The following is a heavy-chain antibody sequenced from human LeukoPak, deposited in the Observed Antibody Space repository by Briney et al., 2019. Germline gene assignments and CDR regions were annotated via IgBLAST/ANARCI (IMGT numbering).Heavy chain of an antibody. CDR3: ARRQTAGTRVFDY. Sequence: PGGSLRLSCAVSGLTFSDFYMTWVRQAPGKGLEWVSYISTGSSYTTYADSVKGRFTISRDDAKSSLYLQMNSLRAEDTAVYYCARRQTAGTRVFDYWGQGTLVTVSS. V-gene: IGHV3-11*06. J-gene: IGHJ4*02. CDR1: GLTFSDFY. CDR2: ISTGSSYT.